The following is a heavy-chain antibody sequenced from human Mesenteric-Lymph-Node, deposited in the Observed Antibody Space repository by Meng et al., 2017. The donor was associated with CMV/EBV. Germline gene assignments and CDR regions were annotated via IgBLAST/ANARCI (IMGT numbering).Heavy chain of an antibody. J-gene: IGHJ4*02. Sequence: CAVYGGSFSAYYWSWIRQPPGKGLEWIGEINRAGSPNYNPSLKSRVTISVDTSKNQFSLKLSSVTATDTAVYYCATALYGSDNPDYWGQGTLVTVSS. CDR2: INRAGSP. D-gene: IGHD3-10*01. CDR1: GGSFSAYY. V-gene: IGHV4-34*01. CDR3: ATALYGSDNPDY.